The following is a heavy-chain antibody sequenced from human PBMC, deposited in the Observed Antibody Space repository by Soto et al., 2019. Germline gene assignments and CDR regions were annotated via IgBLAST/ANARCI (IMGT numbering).Heavy chain of an antibody. D-gene: IGHD3-16*02. CDR3: AREMITFGGVIAPNGMDV. CDR1: GGSISSGGYY. Sequence: SETLSLTCTVSGGSISSGGYYWSWIRQHPGKGLEWIGYIYYSGSTYYNPSLKSRVTISVDASKNQFSLKLSSVTAADTAVYYCAREMITFGGVIAPNGMDVWGQGTTVTVSS. V-gene: IGHV4-31*03. CDR2: IYYSGST. J-gene: IGHJ6*02.